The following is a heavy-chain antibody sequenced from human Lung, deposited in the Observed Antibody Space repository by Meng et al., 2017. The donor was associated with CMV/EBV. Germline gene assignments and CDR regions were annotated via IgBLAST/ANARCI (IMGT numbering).Heavy chain of an antibody. Sequence: QVQLVQSGTEGKKPXXXXKVXXKXXGYPFTSYGISWVRQAPGQGLEWMGWISPYSGNTKYAQNLQGRVTLTTDTSTDTAYMELGSLIFDDTAVYYCARDPRYSDNWFRAGDFQQWGQGTLVTVSS. V-gene: IGHV1-18*01. D-gene: IGHD1-1*01. CDR3: ARDPRYSDNWFRAGDFQQ. J-gene: IGHJ1*01. CDR2: ISPYSGNT. CDR1: GYPFTSYG.